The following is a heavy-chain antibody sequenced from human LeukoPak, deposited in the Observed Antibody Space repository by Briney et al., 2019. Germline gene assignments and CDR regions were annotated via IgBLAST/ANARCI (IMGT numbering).Heavy chain of an antibody. V-gene: IGHV1-24*01. CDR1: GYTLTELS. CDR3: ATVYSSGWSSRTYYFDY. CDR2: FDPEDGET. J-gene: IGHJ4*02. Sequence: ASVKVSCKVSGYTLTELSMHWARQAPGKGLEWMGGFDPEDGETIYAQKFQGRVTMTEDTSTDTAYMELSSLRSEDTAVYYCATVYSSGWSSRTYYFDYWGQGTLVTVSS. D-gene: IGHD6-19*01.